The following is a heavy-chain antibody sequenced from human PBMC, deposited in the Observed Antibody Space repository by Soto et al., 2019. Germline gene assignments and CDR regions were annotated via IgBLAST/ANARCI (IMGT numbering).Heavy chain of an antibody. CDR1: GGTFSSYA. V-gene: IGHV1-69*13. J-gene: IGHJ6*02. D-gene: IGHD6-13*01. CDR3: ASTAQRPNQLSPKRIAAAGTAPDYYYYGMDV. Sequence: GASVKVSCKASGGTFSSYAISWVRQAPGQGLEWMGGIIPIFGTANYAQKFQGRVTITADESTSTAYMELSSLRSEDTAVYYCASTAQRPNQLSPKRIAAAGTAPDYYYYGMDVWGQGTTVTVSS. CDR2: IIPIFGTA.